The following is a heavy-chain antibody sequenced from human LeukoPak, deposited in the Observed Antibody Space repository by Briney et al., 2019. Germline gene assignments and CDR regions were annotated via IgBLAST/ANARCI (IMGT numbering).Heavy chain of an antibody. D-gene: IGHD6-13*01. CDR1: GGTFSSYA. CDR3: AREPGIAAAGTLKHYYYMDV. J-gene: IGHJ6*03. Sequence: SVKVSCKAPGGTFSSYAISWVRQAPGQGLEWMGGIIPIFGTANYAQKFQGRVTITTDESTSTAYMELSSLRSEDTAVYYCAREPGIAAAGTLKHYYYMDVWGKGTTVTVSS. V-gene: IGHV1-69*05. CDR2: IIPIFGTA.